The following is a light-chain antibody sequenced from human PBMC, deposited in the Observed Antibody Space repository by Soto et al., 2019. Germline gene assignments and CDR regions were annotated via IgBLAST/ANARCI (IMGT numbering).Light chain of an antibody. V-gene: IGLV2-8*01. CDR2: EVN. CDR1: SSDVGGYDF. Sequence: QSALTQPPSASGSPGQSVTISCTGTSSDVGGYDFVTWYQQYPGKAPKLIIYEVNKRPSGVPDRFSGSKSGNTASLTASGLQADDEADYFCTSYAGNNYVVFGGGTQLTVL. CDR3: TSYAGNNYVV. J-gene: IGLJ2*01.